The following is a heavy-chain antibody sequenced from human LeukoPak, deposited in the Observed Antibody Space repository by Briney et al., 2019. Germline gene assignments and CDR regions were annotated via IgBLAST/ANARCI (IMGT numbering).Heavy chain of an antibody. CDR2: INHSGST. Sequence: SGTLSLTCAVYGGSFSGYYWSWIRQPPGKGLEWIGEINHSGSTNYNPSLKSRVTISVDTSKNQFSLKLSSVTAADTAVYYCARTSEGGYTLREYNWFDPWGQGTLVTVSS. V-gene: IGHV4-34*01. CDR3: ARTSEGGYTLREYNWFDP. J-gene: IGHJ5*02. D-gene: IGHD5-12*01. CDR1: GGSFSGYY.